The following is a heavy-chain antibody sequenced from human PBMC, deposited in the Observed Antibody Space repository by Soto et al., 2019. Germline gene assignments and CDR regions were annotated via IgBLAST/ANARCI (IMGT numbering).Heavy chain of an antibody. CDR1: GYTFTSYA. J-gene: IGHJ4*02. D-gene: IGHD6-6*01. Sequence: ASVKVSCKASGYTFTSYAMHWVRQAPGQGLEWMGWINANSGNTNYAQKFQGRVTITRNTSISTAYMELSSLRSEDTAVYYCARGRAARPDFHFDYWGQGTLVTVSS. CDR3: ARGRAARPDFHFDY. CDR2: INANSGNT. V-gene: IGHV1-8*03.